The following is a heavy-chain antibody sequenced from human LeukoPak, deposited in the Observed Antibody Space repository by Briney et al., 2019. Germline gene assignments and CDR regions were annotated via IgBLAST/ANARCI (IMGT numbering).Heavy chain of an antibody. Sequence: GGSLRLSCAASGFTFSNYAMSWVRQAPGKGLEWVSAISGSGGSTYYADSVKGRFTISRDNSKNTLYLQMNSLRAEDTAVYYCAKDQWESTGPFDYWGQGTLVTVSS. CDR1: GFTFSNYA. V-gene: IGHV3-23*01. J-gene: IGHJ4*02. CDR2: ISGSGGST. D-gene: IGHD1-26*01. CDR3: AKDQWESTGPFDY.